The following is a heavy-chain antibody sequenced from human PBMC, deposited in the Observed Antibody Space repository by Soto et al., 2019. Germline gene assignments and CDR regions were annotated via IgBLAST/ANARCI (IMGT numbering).Heavy chain of an antibody. CDR3: ARHSGQRGSY. D-gene: IGHD3-10*01. CDR2: IYYSGST. Sequence: SETLSLTCTVSGGSISSSSYYWGWIRQPPGKGLEWIGSIYYSGSTYYNPALKSRFTISVDTSKNQFSLKLSSVTAADTAVYYCARHSGQRGSYWGQGTLVTVSS. J-gene: IGHJ4*02. V-gene: IGHV4-39*01. CDR1: GGSISSSSYY.